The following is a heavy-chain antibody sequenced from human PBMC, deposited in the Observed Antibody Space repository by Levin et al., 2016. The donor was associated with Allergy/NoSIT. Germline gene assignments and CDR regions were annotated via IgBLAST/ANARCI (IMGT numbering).Heavy chain of an antibody. CDR2: ISGSGGST. D-gene: IGHD3-22*01. Sequence: WIRQPPGKGLEWVSAISGSGGSTYYADSVKGRFTISRDNSKNTLYLQMNSLRAEDTAVYYCAKVPRLPYDSSGYYFTPIGESWGQGTMVTVSS. CDR3: AKVPRLPYDSSGYYFTPIGES. V-gene: IGHV3-23*01. J-gene: IGHJ3*01.